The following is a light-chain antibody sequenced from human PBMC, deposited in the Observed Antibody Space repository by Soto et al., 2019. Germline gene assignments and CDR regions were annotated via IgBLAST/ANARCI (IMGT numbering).Light chain of an antibody. CDR3: ISYTTSSTDV. V-gene: IGLV2-14*01. Sequence: QSALTQPASVSGSPGQSIAISCTGTSSDVGAYNYVSWYQQHPAKAPKLMIYDVTNRPSGVSDHFSGSKSGNTASLTISGLQAEDEADYYCISYTTSSTDVFGSGTKVTVL. CDR2: DVT. CDR1: SSDVGAYNY. J-gene: IGLJ1*01.